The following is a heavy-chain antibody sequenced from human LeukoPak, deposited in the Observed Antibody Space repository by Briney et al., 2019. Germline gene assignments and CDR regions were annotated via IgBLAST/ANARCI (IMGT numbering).Heavy chain of an antibody. J-gene: IGHJ4*02. CDR1: GFSFSDYY. V-gene: IGHV3-11*01. CDR3: ARDLFSFYYDSSGYCDY. D-gene: IGHD3-22*01. CDR2: ICGSGQNI. Sequence: GGSLRLSCVASGFSFSDYYMNWFRQAPGKGLERLSFICGSGQNIYSTDSVRGRFTVSRDNVKRTVFLQMNSLRADDTAVYFCARDLFSFYYDSSGYCDYWGQGSRVTVSS.